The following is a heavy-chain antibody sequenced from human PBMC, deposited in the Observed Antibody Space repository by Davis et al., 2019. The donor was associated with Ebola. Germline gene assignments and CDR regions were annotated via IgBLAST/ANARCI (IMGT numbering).Heavy chain of an antibody. D-gene: IGHD2-8*02. J-gene: IGHJ3*02. V-gene: IGHV1-2*02. CDR2: ISTNGDVT. CDR1: MYTFNNYY. Sequence: ASVKVSCKASMYTFNNYYVHWVRQAPGQGLEWMGWISTNGDVTRSAQRFQGRVTMTRDTSVSTAYMELTTLTSDDTAIYYCARARGGTEYDAFDIWGQGTMVTVSS. CDR3: ARARGGTEYDAFDI.